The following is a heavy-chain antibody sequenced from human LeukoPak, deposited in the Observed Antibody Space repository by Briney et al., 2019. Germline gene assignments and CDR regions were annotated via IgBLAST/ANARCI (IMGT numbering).Heavy chain of an antibody. J-gene: IGHJ5*02. V-gene: IGHV4-59*01. CDR1: GGSISSYY. Sequence: SETLSLTCTVSGGSISSYYWSWIRQPPGKRLEWSGYIYYSGTTNYNPSLKSRVTISLDTSKKQLSLKLSSVTAADTAVYYCARVSCTSTSCPGWIDPWGQGTLVTVSS. D-gene: IGHD2-2*01. CDR2: IYYSGTT. CDR3: ARVSCTSTSCPGWIDP.